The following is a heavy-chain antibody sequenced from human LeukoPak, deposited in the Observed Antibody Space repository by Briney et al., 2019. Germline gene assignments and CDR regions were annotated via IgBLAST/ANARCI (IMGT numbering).Heavy chain of an antibody. CDR2: TSTFSRYT. CDR3: ARGGLSAAGTFDP. CDR1: GFTLSDHY. D-gene: IGHD6-13*01. Sequence: GGSLRLSCAASGFTLSDHYMSWIRQAPGKGLEWVSYTSTFSRYTSYADSVKGRFTISRDNAKNSLYLQMNSLRAEDTAVYYCARGGLSAAGTFDPWGQGTMVTVSS. V-gene: IGHV3-11*06. J-gene: IGHJ5*02.